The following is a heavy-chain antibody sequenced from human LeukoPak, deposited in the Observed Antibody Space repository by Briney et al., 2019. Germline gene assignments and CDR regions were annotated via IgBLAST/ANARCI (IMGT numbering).Heavy chain of an antibody. CDR1: GGSISGYY. CDR3: ARHLTGTRSLDY. Sequence: SETLSLTCTVSGGSISGYYWSWIRQSPGKGLEWIAYIYYSGSTNYNHSLKSRVTISVDTSKNQFSLKLSSVTAADAAVYYCARHLTGTRSLDYWGQGTLVTVSS. V-gene: IGHV4-59*08. J-gene: IGHJ4*02. CDR2: IYYSGST. D-gene: IGHD1-14*01.